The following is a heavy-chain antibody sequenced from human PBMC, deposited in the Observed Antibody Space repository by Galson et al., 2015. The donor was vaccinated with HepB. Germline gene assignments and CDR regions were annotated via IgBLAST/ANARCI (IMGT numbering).Heavy chain of an antibody. CDR3: ARAVGYCTNGVRYTRYWFDP. D-gene: IGHD2-8*01. J-gene: IGHJ5*02. CDR2: ISAYNGNT. CDR1: GYTFTSYG. V-gene: IGHV1-18*01. Sequence: SVKVSCKASGYTFTSYGISWVRQAPGQGLEWMGWISAYNGNTNYAQKLQGRVTMTTDTSTSTAYMELRSLRSDDTAVYYCARAVGYCTNGVRYTRYWFDPWGQGTLVTVSS.